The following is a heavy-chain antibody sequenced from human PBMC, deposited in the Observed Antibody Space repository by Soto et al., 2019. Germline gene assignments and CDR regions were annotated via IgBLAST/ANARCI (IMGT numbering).Heavy chain of an antibody. Sequence: SQTLALTCAISGDSVSSYSAAWNWIRQSPSGGLEWLGRTYYRSRFFSDYAESVKSRIIINPDTSKNQFTLQLKSVTPEDTAVYYCVRDRYSSSGWFDPWGQGTPVTVSS. CDR1: GDSVSSYSAA. CDR2: TYYRSRFFS. J-gene: IGHJ5*02. CDR3: VRDRYSSSGWFDP. D-gene: IGHD3-10*01. V-gene: IGHV6-1*01.